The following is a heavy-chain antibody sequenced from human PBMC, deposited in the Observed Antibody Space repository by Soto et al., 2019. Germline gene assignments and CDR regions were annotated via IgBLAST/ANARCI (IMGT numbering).Heavy chain of an antibody. Sequence: EVQLLESGGGLVQPGGSLRLSCAASGFTFSSYAMSWVRQAPGKGLEWVSSISGSGWTTYYADSVMGRCTFSRDTSKNAVYRQMNSLRDEDTAVYDCAKPATGWFSAFDISGQETMGTGS. J-gene: IGHJ3*02. CDR1: GFTFSSYA. D-gene: IGHD6-19*01. CDR2: ISGSGWTT. CDR3: AKPATGWFSAFDI. V-gene: IGHV3-23*01.